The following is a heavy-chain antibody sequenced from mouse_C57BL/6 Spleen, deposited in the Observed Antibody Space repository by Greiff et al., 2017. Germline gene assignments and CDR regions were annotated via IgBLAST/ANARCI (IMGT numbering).Heavy chain of an antibody. CDR2: IDPSDSYT. V-gene: IGHV1-50*01. Sequence: QVQLQQPGAELVKPGASVKLSCKASGYTFTSYWMQWVKQRPGQGLEWIGEIDPSDSYTNYNQKFKGKATLTVDTSSSPAYMQLSSLTSEDSAVYYCARGGGLRDFDYWGQGTTLTVSS. D-gene: IGHD2-4*01. CDR1: GYTFTSYW. J-gene: IGHJ2*01. CDR3: ARGGGLRDFDY.